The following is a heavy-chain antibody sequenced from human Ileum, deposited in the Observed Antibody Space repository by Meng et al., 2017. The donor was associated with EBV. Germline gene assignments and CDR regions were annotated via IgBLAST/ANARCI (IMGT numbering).Heavy chain of an antibody. CDR1: GGSISSSNW. D-gene: IGHD3-10*01. J-gene: IGHJ4*02. V-gene: IGHV4-4*02. Sequence: QVQLQGPGPGLVRPSGTLSLTCAASGGSISSSNWWNWVRQPPGKGLEWIGEIYYSGSTIYNPSLKSRVTISVDKSKNLFSLKLSSVTAADTAVYYCARGYGSGRDYFDYWGQGTLVTVSS. CDR3: ARGYGSGRDYFDY. CDR2: IYYSGST.